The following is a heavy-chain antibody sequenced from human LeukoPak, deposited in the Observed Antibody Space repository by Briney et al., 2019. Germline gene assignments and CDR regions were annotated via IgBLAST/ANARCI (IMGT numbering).Heavy chain of an antibody. J-gene: IGHJ4*02. D-gene: IGHD1-26*01. CDR2: INPSGGST. V-gene: IGHV1-46*01. CDR3: ARVGLYSGSYYIFDY. Sequence: ASVKVSCKASGYTFTSYYMHWVRQAPGQGLEWMGIINPSGGSTSYAQKFQGRVTMTRDTSTSTVYMELGSLSPEDTAVYYCARVGLYSGSYYIFDYWGQGALVTVSS. CDR1: GYTFTSYY.